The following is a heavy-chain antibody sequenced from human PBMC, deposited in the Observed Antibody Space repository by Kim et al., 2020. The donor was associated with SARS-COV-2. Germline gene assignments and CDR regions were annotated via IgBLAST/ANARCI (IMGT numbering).Heavy chain of an antibody. CDR1: GFTFSSYA. J-gene: IGHJ4*02. CDR2: ISYDGSNK. D-gene: IGHD2-21*01. V-gene: IGHV3-30*04. Sequence: GGSLRLSCAASGFTFSSYAMHWVRQAPGKGLEWVAVISYDGSNKYYADSVKGRFTISRDNSKNTLYLQMNSLRAEDTAVYYCARGRILWSEYYFDYWGQG. CDR3: ARGRILWSEYYFDY.